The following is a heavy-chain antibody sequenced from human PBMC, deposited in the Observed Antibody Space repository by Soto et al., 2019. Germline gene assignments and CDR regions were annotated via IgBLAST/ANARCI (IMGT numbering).Heavy chain of an antibody. CDR2: IYWDDDK. CDR3: AHGLGGSGWNEGYFDF. V-gene: IGHV2-5*02. D-gene: IGHD1-1*01. Sequence: QITLKESGPTLVEPTEALALTCSFSGFSLTTSPKGVGWIRQPPGKALEWLVVIYWDDDKRYNPSLKNRITIAKDTSKNEVALAMADMEPKDTATYFCAHGLGGSGWNEGYFDFWGQGILVTVS. J-gene: IGHJ4*02. CDR1: GFSLTTSPKG.